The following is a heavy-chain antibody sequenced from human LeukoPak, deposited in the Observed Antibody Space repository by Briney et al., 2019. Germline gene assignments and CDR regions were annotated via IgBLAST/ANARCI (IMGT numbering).Heavy chain of an antibody. J-gene: IGHJ4*02. Sequence: PSETLSLTCAVYGGSFSGYCWSWIRQPPGKGLEWIGEINHSGSTNYNPSLKSRVTISVDTSKNQLSLKLSAVTAADTAVYYCATYDYVWGSYKSDYWGQGTLVTVSS. V-gene: IGHV4-34*01. CDR2: INHSGST. CDR3: ATYDYVWGSYKSDY. CDR1: GGSFSGYC. D-gene: IGHD3-16*01.